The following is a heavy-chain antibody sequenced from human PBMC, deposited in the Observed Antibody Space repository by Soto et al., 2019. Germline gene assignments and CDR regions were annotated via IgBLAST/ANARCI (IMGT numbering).Heavy chain of an antibody. CDR2: IFSDDEK. CDR1: GFSLNNPKMG. V-gene: IGHV2-26*02. CDR3: AHSPWGAAPDY. J-gene: IGHJ4*02. D-gene: IGHD3-16*01. Sequence: SGPTLVNPTETLTLTCTVSGFSLNNPKMGVTWIRQPPGKALEWLAHIFSDDEKSYSPSLKRRLTISKDTSKSQVVLTMTDMDPVDTATYYCAHSPWGAAPDYWGQGTPVTVSS.